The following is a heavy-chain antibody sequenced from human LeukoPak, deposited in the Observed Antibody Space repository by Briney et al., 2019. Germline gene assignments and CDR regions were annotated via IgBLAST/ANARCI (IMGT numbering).Heavy chain of an antibody. CDR1: GLTFDDYA. CDR2: ISWNSGSI. J-gene: IGHJ4*02. CDR3: AKDWGSSGSFDY. Sequence: GRSLRLSCAASGLTFDDYAMHWVRQAPGKGLEWVSGISWNSGSIGYADSVKGRFTISRDNAKNSLYLQMNSLRAEDMALYYCAKDWGSSGSFDYWGQGTLVTVSS. D-gene: IGHD6-19*01. V-gene: IGHV3-9*03.